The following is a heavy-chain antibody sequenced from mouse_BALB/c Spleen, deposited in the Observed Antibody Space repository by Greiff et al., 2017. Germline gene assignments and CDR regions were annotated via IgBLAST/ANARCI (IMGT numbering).Heavy chain of an antibody. D-gene: IGHD2-4*01. V-gene: IGHV5-6-3*01. CDR1: GFTFSSYG. CDR3: ARDDYSAWFAY. Sequence: EVNVVESGGGLVQPGGSLKLSCAASGFTFSSYGMSWVRQTPDKRLELVATINSNGGSTYYPDSVKGRFTISRDNAKNTLYLQMSSLKSEDTAMYYCARDDYSAWFAYWGQGTLVTVSA. CDR2: INSNGGST. J-gene: IGHJ3*01.